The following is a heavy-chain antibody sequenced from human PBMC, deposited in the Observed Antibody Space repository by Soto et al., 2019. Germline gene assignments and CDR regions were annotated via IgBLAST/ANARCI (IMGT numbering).Heavy chain of an antibody. CDR2: INHSGST. J-gene: IGHJ6*02. V-gene: IGHV4-34*01. D-gene: IGHD6-13*01. CDR3: ARGYPEGSSWYPMDYYYGMDV. Sequence: SETLSLTCAVYGGSFSGYYWSWIRQPPGKGLEWIGEINHSGSTNYNPSLKSRVTISVDTSKNQFSLKLSSVTAADTAVYYCARGYPEGSSWYPMDYYYGMDVWGQGTTVTVSS. CDR1: GGSFSGYY.